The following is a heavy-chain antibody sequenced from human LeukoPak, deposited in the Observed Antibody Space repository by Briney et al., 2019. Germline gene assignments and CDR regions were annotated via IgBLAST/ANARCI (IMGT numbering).Heavy chain of an antibody. CDR3: AKDPPSCRGYSCGYYFDY. CDR1: GFTFSSYA. D-gene: IGHD5-18*01. J-gene: IGHJ4*02. V-gene: IGHV3-23*01. CDR2: ISGSGGST. Sequence: PGGSLRLSCAASGFTFSSYAMSWVRQAPGKGLEWVSAISGSGGSTYYADSVKGRFTISRDNSKNTLYLQMNSLRAEDTAVCYCAKDPPSCRGYSCGYYFDYWGQGTLVTVSS.